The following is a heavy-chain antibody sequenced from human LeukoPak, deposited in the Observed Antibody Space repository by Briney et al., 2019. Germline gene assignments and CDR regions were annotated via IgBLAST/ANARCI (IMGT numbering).Heavy chain of an antibody. V-gene: IGHV1-2*02. CDR2: INPNSGGT. CDR3: ASVYYGSGSHIDY. D-gene: IGHD3-10*01. CDR1: GYTFTGDY. Sequence: ASVKVSCKASGYTFTGDYMHWVRQAPGQGLEWMGWINPNSGGTNYAQKFQGRVTMTRDTSISTAYMELRRLRSDDTAVYYCASVYYGSGSHIDYWGQGTLVTVSS. J-gene: IGHJ4*02.